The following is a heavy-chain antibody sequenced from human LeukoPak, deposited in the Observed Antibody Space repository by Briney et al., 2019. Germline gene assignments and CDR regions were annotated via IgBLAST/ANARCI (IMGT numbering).Heavy chain of an antibody. CDR2: IHSSGSP. CDR1: GGSISSYY. J-gene: IGHJ4*02. D-gene: IGHD2/OR15-2a*01. CDR3: ARRIGIYGNYFDY. Sequence: SQTLSLTCTVSGGSISSYYWSWVRQPPGKGLEWIGYIHSSGSPNYNPSLKSRVTISVDTSKNHFSLNLSSVTAADTAVYYCARRIGIYGNYFDYWGQGTLVTVSS. V-gene: IGHV4-59*01.